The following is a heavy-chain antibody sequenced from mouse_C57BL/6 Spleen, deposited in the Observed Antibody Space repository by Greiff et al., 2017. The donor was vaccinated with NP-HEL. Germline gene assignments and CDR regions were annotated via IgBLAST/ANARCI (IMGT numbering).Heavy chain of an antibody. CDR2: IDPSDSET. V-gene: IGHV1-52*01. CDR1: GYTFTSYW. D-gene: IGHD2-1*01. CDR3: ARREDGNYDAMDY. Sequence: QVQLQQPGAELVRPGSSVKLSCKASGYTFTSYWMHWVKQRPIQGLEWIGNIDPSDSETHYNQKFKDKATLTVDKSSSTAYMQLSSLTSEDSAVYYCARREDGNYDAMDYWGQGTSVTVSS. J-gene: IGHJ4*01.